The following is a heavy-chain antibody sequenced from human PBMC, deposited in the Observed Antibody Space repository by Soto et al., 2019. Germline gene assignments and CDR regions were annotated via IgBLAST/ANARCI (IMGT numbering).Heavy chain of an antibody. CDR2: VSLTGDRT. Sequence: EVQLLESGGGLGQPGGSLRLSCVASRFSFSSYEMSWVRQAAGKGLEWVSRVSLTGDRTNYAGSVKGRFTVSRDNFKNTLYLEMDSLSPEDTAIYYCARGGGYCTPTSCAIHSWGRGTPVTVSS. CDR3: ARGGGYCTPTSCAIHS. CDR1: RFSFSSYE. D-gene: IGHD2-8*01. V-gene: IGHV3-23*01. J-gene: IGHJ4*02.